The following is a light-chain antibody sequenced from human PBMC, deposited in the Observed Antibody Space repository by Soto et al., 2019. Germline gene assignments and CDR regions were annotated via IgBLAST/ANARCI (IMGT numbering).Light chain of an antibody. Sequence: DLQITQSPSSLSSSVLDRFTITCRASQSISKYVNWYQHKPGKAPTVLIHAASSLQSGVPSRFSGSGSGTDFFLTISSLQPEDFAVYYCQQSHSKPLTFGGGTKVDI. J-gene: IGKJ4*01. V-gene: IGKV1-39*01. CDR2: AAS. CDR1: QSISKY. CDR3: QQSHSKPLT.